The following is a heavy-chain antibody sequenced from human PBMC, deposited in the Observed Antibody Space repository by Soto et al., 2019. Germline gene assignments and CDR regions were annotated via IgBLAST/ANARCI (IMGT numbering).Heavy chain of an antibody. CDR2: ISSSGSTI. J-gene: IGHJ5*02. CDR1: GFTFSDYY. D-gene: IGHD5-18*01. CDR3: ARDGSSYGFSWFDP. V-gene: IGHV3-11*01. Sequence: GGSLRLSCAASGFTFSDYYMSWIRQAPGKGLEWVSYISSSGSTIYYADSVKGRFTISGDNAKNSLYLQMNSLRAEDTAVYYCARDGSSYGFSWFDPWGQGTLVTVSS.